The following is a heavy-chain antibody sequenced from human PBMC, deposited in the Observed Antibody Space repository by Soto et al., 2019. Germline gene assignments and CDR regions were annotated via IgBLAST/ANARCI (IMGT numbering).Heavy chain of an antibody. CDR2: IYYSGST. CDR1: GGSISSYY. V-gene: IGHV4-59*01. D-gene: IGHD6-19*01. CDR3: AREGGDSNGSWRWFDP. J-gene: IGHJ5*02. Sequence: QVQLQESGPGLVKPSETLSLTCTVSGGSISSYYWSWIRQSPGKGLEWIGYIYYSGSTSYNPSLKSRATISIDTSKNQFSLKLSSVTAEDTAVYYCAREGGDSNGSWRWFDPWGQGTLVTVSS.